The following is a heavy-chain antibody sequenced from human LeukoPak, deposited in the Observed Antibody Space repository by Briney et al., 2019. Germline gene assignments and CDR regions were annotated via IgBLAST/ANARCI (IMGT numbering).Heavy chain of an antibody. CDR1: GFTFGNAW. D-gene: IGHD3-22*01. J-gene: IGHJ1*01. CDR2: IKSKTDGGTT. CDR3: ATGREGSSDDYKYSQH. Sequence: GGSLRLSCAASGFTFGNAWMTWVRQAPGKGPEWVGRIKSKTDGGTTDYAAPVKGRFTISRDDSKNTLYLQMNSLKTEDTAVYYCATGREGSSDDYKYSQHWGQGTLVTVSS. V-gene: IGHV3-15*01.